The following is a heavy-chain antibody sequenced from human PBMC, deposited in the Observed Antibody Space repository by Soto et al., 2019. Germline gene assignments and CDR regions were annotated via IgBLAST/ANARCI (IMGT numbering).Heavy chain of an antibody. CDR3: ARVERGTATTVVDAFDI. J-gene: IGHJ3*02. V-gene: IGHV4-34*01. D-gene: IGHD1-1*01. Sequence: QVQLQQWGAGLLKPSETLSRTCAVFGGSVNSGNYYWSWIRQPPGKGLEWIGEMSHSGGTHFNPSLKSRVTISVDTSKNQFSPKMSSVTAADTALYYCARVERGTATTVVDAFDIWGPGTMVTVSS. CDR2: MSHSGGT. CDR1: GGSVNSGNYY.